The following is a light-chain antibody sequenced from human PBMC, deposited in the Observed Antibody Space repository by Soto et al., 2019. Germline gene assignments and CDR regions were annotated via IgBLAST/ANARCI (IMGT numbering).Light chain of an antibody. CDR2: GAS. Sequence: EIVLTQSPGTLSLSPGERATLSCRASQSVSSSYLGWYQQKPGQAPRLLIYGASSRATGIPDRFSGSGSGTDFTLTISRLEPEDFAVYYCQHYGSSPLTFGQGTKVEIK. CDR3: QHYGSSPLT. V-gene: IGKV3-20*01. J-gene: IGKJ1*01. CDR1: QSVSSSY.